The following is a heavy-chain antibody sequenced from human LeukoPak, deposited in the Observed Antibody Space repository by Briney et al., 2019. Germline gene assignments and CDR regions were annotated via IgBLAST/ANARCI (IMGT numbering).Heavy chain of an antibody. CDR2: SYYSGST. CDR3: ARVSSSRSCYFDY. J-gene: IGHJ4*02. V-gene: IGHV4-31*03. Sequence: SETLSLTRTVSGDSISSGGYYWSWIRQHPGKGLEWIGYSYYSGSTYYNASLKSRVTISVDTSKNQLSLKLSPVTAADTAVYYCARVSSSRSCYFDYWGQGTLVNGSS. D-gene: IGHD6-13*01. CDR1: GDSISSGGYY.